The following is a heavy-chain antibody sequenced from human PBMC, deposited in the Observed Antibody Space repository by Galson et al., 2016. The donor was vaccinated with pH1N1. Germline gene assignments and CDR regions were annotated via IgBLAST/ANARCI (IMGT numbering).Heavy chain of an antibody. D-gene: IGHD5-24*01. CDR3: ARRGRWQQMGF. V-gene: IGHV4-34*01. CDR2: ISHTGST. Sequence: ETLSLTCAVFGGSFSNYRWTWIRQSPGKGLEWIGEISHTGSTNYNPSLWSRLTISIDTSKSQSSLSLRSVSAADTGIYYCARRGRWQQMGFWGQGTPVSVSS. J-gene: IGHJ4*02. CDR1: GGSFSNYR.